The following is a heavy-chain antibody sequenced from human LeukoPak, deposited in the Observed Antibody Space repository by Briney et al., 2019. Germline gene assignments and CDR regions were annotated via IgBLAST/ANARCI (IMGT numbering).Heavy chain of an antibody. CDR3: ARHLPRVVQEKATAFDI. D-gene: IGHD3-3*01. CDR2: INHSGSA. CDR1: GGSFSGYY. J-gene: IGHJ3*02. V-gene: IGHV4-34*01. Sequence: SETLSLTCAVYGGSFSGYYWSWIRQPPGKGLEWIGEINHSGSANYNPSLKSRVTISVDTSKNQFSLKLSSVTAADTAVYYCARHLPRVVQEKATAFDIWGQGTMVTVSS.